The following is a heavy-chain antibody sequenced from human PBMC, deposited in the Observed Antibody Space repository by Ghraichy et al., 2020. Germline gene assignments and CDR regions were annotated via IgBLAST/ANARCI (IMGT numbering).Heavy chain of an antibody. Sequence: ASVKVSCKASGYTFTSYGISWVRQAPGQGLEWMGWISAYNGNTNYAQKLQGRVTMTTDTSTSTAYMELRSLRSDDTAVYYCARDQDEWELPDSFDYWGQGTLVTVSS. CDR1: GYTFTSYG. J-gene: IGHJ4*02. CDR2: ISAYNGNT. D-gene: IGHD1-26*01. V-gene: IGHV1-18*04. CDR3: ARDQDEWELPDSFDY.